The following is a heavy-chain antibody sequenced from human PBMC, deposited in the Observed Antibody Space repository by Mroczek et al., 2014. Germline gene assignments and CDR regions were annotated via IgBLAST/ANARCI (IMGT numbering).Heavy chain of an antibody. J-gene: IGHJ5*02. CDR3: ARGRHIRGVIIGWFDP. CDR1: GGSISSGGYY. V-gene: IGHV4-31*03. CDR2: IYYSGST. Sequence: QVQLQDGPRTGEAFTDPCPSPCTVSGGSISSGGYYWSWIRQHPGKGLEWIGYIYYSGSTYYNPSLKSRVTISVDTSKNQFSLKLSSVTAADTAVYYCARGRHIRGVIIGWFDPWGQGTLVTVSS. D-gene: IGHD3-10*01.